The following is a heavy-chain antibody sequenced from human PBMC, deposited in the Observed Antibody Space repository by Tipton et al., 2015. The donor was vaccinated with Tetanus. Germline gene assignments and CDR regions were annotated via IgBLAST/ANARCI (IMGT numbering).Heavy chain of an antibody. CDR3: ARLSRGSNFY. CDR1: GGSISRSPYY. V-gene: IGHV4-39*01. CDR2: ILYSGST. D-gene: IGHD1-20*01. J-gene: IGHJ4*02. Sequence: TLSLTCTVSGGSISRSPYYWGWIRQSPGKGLEWIGSILYSGSTYYTPSLKSRVTVSVDTSTNQFSLILNSVTAADTGVYYCARLSRGSNFYWGRGTLVTVSS.